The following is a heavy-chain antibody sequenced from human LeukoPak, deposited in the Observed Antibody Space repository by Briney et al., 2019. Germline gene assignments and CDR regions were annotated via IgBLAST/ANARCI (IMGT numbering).Heavy chain of an antibody. CDR1: GFTFSGFW. J-gene: IGHJ4*02. CDR3: AGYYYDSSGYYYLDY. V-gene: IGHV3-7*03. CDR2: INSDGSEG. D-gene: IGHD3-22*01. Sequence: GGSLRLSCAVSGFTFSGFWMSWSRQAPGKGLEWVASINSDGSEGYYADVVKGRFTISRDNAKNSLYLQVNSLRSEDTAVYYCAGYYYDSSGYYYLDYWGQGTLVTVSS.